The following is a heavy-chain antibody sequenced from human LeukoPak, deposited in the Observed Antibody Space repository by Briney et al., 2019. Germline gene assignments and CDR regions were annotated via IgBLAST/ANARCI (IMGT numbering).Heavy chain of an antibody. Sequence: PGGSLRLSCATSGFNFDRYTIHWVRQAPGKGLEWVSLAGWAGGTTYYSDSVRGRFTISRDSGKNSVYLLMNSLTTDDTAFYFCAKELDTMFFDYWGQGALVTVSS. D-gene: IGHD5-18*01. V-gene: IGHV3-43*01. CDR2: AGWAGGTT. J-gene: IGHJ4*02. CDR3: AKELDTMFFDY. CDR1: GFNFDRYT.